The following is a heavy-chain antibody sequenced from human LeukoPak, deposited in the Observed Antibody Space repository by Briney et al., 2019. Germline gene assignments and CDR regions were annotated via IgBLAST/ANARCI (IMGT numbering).Heavy chain of an antibody. D-gene: IGHD1-20*01. J-gene: IGHJ4*02. CDR2: IRYDGSNK. CDR1: GFTFSSYG. Sequence: PGGSLRLSCAASGFTFSSYGMHWVRQAPGKGLEWVAFIRYDGSNKYYADSVKGRFTISRDNSKNTLYLQMNSLRAEDTAVYYCASLITGTTLDFDYWGQGTLVTVSS. CDR3: ASLITGTTLDFDY. V-gene: IGHV3-30*02.